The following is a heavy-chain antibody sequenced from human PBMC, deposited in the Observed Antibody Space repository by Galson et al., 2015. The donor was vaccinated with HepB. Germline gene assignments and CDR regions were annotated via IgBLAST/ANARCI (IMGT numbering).Heavy chain of an antibody. Sequence: SVKVSCKVSGGPFNNYIINWVQQAPGQGLEWMGRIIPILGIGNSAPKFQGRVTITADKFTSTAYMGLSSLRSEDTAVYYCARGYCGGGNCRPGVFDIWGQGTVVTVSS. CDR3: ARGYCGGGNCRPGVFDI. J-gene: IGHJ3*02. D-gene: IGHD2-15*01. CDR1: GGPFNNYI. V-gene: IGHV1-69*02. CDR2: IIPILGIG.